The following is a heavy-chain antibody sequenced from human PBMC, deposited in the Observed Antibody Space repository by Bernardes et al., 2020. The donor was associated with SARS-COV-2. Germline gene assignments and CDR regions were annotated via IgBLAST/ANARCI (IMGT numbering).Heavy chain of an antibody. CDR3: ARDLMGASNWFDP. V-gene: IGHV4-4*07. D-gene: IGHD1-26*01. Sequence: SETLSLTCTVSGASFNDFYWSWLRQPAGKKLEWSGRYSIGGNANYNPSLKSRVTMSIDTSRNEFSLKLTSVTAADTAIYYCARDLMGASNWFDPWGQGTLVTVSS. J-gene: IGHJ5*02. CDR1: GASFNDFY. CDR2: YSIGGNA.